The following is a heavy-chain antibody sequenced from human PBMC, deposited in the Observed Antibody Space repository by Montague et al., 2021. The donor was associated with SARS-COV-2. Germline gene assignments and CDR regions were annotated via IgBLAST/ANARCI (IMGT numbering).Heavy chain of an antibody. CDR1: GFTFSSYE. CDR2: ISSSGSTI. D-gene: IGHD2-2*01. Sequence: SLRLSCAASGFTFSSYEMNWVRQAPGKGLEWVSYISSSGSTIYYADSVKGRFTISRDNAKNSLYLQMNSLRAEDTAVYYCARECSSSTSLRAGYFDYWGQGTLVTVSS. V-gene: IGHV3-48*03. J-gene: IGHJ4*02. CDR3: ARECSSSTSLRAGYFDY.